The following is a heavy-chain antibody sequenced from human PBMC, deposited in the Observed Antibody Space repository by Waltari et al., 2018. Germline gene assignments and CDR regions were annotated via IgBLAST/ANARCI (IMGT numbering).Heavy chain of an antibody. CDR2: ITHSGSS. V-gene: IGHV4-39*07. CDR3: ARHMTTVTTSSFDY. CDR1: GASVSSRIHY. J-gene: IGHJ4*02. Sequence: QLQLQESGPGLVKPSETLSLTCTVSGASVSSRIHYWGWIRQSPGKGLEWIGSITHSGSSSYNPSLRSRVTLLVDTSKNQFSLRVNSVTAADMALYYCARHMTTVTTSSFDYWGQGALVTVSS. D-gene: IGHD4-17*01.